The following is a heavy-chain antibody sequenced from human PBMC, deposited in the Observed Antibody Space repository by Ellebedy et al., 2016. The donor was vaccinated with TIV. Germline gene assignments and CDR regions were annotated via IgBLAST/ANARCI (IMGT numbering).Heavy chain of an antibody. CDR1: GGSFSGYY. V-gene: IGHV4-34*01. J-gene: IGHJ6*03. Sequence: SETLSLXCAVYGGSFSGYYWSWIRQPPGKGLEWIGEINHSGSTNYNPSLKSRVTISVDTSKNQFSLKLSSVTAADTAVYYCARGLSSYDILTGYYKPHYYYMDVWGKGTTVTVSS. D-gene: IGHD3-9*01. CDR3: ARGLSSYDILTGYYKPHYYYMDV. CDR2: INHSGST.